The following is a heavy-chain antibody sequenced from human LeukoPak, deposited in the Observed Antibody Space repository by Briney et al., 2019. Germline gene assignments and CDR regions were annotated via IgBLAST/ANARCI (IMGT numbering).Heavy chain of an antibody. CDR1: GYTFTSYY. D-gene: IGHD2-21*01. CDR3: ARDSDGVALDY. Sequence: ASVKVSCKASGYTFTSYYMHWVRRAPGQGLEWMGIINPSGGSTTYAQKFQGRVTMTRDTSTSTACMELRSLRSDDTAMYYCARDSDGVALDYWGQGTLVTVSS. J-gene: IGHJ4*02. CDR2: INPSGGST. V-gene: IGHV1-46*01.